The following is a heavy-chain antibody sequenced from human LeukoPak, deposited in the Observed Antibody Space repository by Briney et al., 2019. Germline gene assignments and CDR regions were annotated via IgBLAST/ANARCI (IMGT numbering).Heavy chain of an antibody. CDR1: GYTFTGYY. Sequence: ASVKVSCKASGYTFTGYYMHWVRQAPGQGLEWMGWINPNSGGTNYAQKFRGRVTMTRDTSISTAYMELSRLRSDDTAVYYCARDRRLITMVRAVMVYWGQGPLVTVSS. D-gene: IGHD3-10*01. CDR3: ARDRRLITMVRAVMVY. J-gene: IGHJ4*02. V-gene: IGHV1-2*02. CDR2: INPNSGGT.